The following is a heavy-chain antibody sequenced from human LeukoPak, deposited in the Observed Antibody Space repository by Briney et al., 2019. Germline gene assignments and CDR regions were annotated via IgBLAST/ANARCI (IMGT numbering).Heavy chain of an antibody. J-gene: IGHJ4*02. CDR1: GFTFSDYF. V-gene: IGHV3-69-1*01. CDR2: IDSSGTI. CDR3: AREIVGATDY. Sequence: GGSLRLSCAASGFTFSDYFMSWIRQGPGKGLEWVSHIDSSGTIYYADSVKGRFTISRDNAKNSLYLQMNSLRAEDTAVYYCAREIVGATDYWGQGTLVTVSS. D-gene: IGHD1-26*01.